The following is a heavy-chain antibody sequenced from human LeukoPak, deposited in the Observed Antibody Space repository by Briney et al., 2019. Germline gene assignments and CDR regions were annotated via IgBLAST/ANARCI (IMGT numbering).Heavy chain of an antibody. D-gene: IGHD3-16*01. Sequence: GGSLRLSCAASGFTFSSYGMHWVRQAPGKGLEWVAFIRYDGSNKYYADSVKGRFTISRDNSKNTLYLQMNSLRAEDTAVYYCARHKNSKLRGFDYWGQGTLVTVSS. CDR3: ARHKNSKLRGFDY. J-gene: IGHJ4*02. CDR2: IRYDGSNK. V-gene: IGHV3-30*02. CDR1: GFTFSSYG.